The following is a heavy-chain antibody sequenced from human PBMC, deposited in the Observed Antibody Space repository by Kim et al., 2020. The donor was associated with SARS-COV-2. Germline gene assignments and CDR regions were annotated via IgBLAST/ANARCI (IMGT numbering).Heavy chain of an antibody. J-gene: IGHJ5*02. V-gene: IGHV1-69*13. CDR2: IIPIFGTA. Sequence: SVKVSCKASGGTFSSYAISWVRQAPGQGLEWMGGIIPIFGTANYAQKFQGRVTITADESTSTAYMELSSLRSEDTAVYYCASSYTGYGDYGGFVWFDPWGQGTLVTVSS. CDR1: GGTFSSYA. CDR3: ASSYTGYGDYGGFVWFDP. D-gene: IGHD4-17*01.